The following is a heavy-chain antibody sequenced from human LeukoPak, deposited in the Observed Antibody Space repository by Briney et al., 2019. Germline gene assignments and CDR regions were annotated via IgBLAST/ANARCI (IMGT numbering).Heavy chain of an antibody. CDR1: GGSISSYY. V-gene: IGHV4-59*01. CDR3: ARDEDSNGYFDY. D-gene: IGHD3-22*01. Sequence: PSETLSLTCTVSGGSISSYYWSWIRQPPGKGLEWIGYIYYSGSTNYNPSLKSRVTISVDTSKNQFSLKLSSVTAADTAVYYCARDEDSNGYFDYWGQGTLVTVSS. CDR2: IYYSGST. J-gene: IGHJ4*02.